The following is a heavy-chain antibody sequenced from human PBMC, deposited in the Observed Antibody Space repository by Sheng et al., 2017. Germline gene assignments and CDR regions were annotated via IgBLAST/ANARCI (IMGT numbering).Heavy chain of an antibody. CDR3: ATHWRYCSGGSCYSYAFDI. CDR2: IIPIFGTA. V-gene: IGHV1-69*05. J-gene: IGHJ3*02. Sequence: QVQLVQSGAEVKKPGSSVKVSCKASGGTFSSYAISWVRQAPGQGLEWMGGIIPIFGTANYAQKFQGRVTITTDESTSTAYMELSSLRSEDTAVYYCATHWRYCSGGSCYSYAFDIWGQGTMVTVSS. CDR1: GGTFSSYA. D-gene: IGHD2-15*01.